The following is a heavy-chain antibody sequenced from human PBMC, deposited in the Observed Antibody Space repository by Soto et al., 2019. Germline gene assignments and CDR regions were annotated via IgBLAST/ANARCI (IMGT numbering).Heavy chain of an antibody. V-gene: IGHV4-39*07. CDR3: ARGGVDYYDSSGYYFSPYYFDY. J-gene: IGHJ4*02. CDR1: GGSISSSSYY. D-gene: IGHD3-22*01. Sequence: SETLSLTCTVSGGSISSSSYYWGWIRQPPGKGLEWIGSIYYSGSTYYNPSLKSRVTISVDTSKNQFSLKLSSVTAADTAVYYCARGGVDYYDSSGYYFSPYYFDYWGQGTLVTVSS. CDR2: IYYSGST.